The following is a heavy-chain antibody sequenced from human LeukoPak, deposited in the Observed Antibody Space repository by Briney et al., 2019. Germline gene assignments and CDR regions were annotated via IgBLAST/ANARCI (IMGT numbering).Heavy chain of an antibody. CDR2: ISAYNGNT. V-gene: IGHV1-18*01. D-gene: IGHD5-18*01. CDR3: ARQVDTTMALPDY. CDR1: DYTFINYG. Sequence: GASVNVSFTTSDYTFINYGISWVRQAPGQSLEWMGWISAYNGNTRYAQKFHGRVTMITDTSTNTVYMELRSLRSDDTALYYCARQVDTTMALPDYWGQGTLVTVSS. J-gene: IGHJ4*02.